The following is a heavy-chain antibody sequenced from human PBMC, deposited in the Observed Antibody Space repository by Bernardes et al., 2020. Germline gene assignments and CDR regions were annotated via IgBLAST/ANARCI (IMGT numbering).Heavy chain of an antibody. J-gene: IGHJ5*02. CDR2: INHSGST. V-gene: IGHV4-34*01. CDR3: ATTGDDYYDSSGPNWFDP. Sequence: SEPLSLTCAVYGGSFSGYYWSWIRQPPGKGLEWIGEINHSGSTNYNPSLKSRVTISVDTSKNQFSLKLSSVTAADTAVYYCATTGDDYYDSSGPNWFDPWGQGTLVTVSS. CDR1: GGSFSGYY. D-gene: IGHD3-22*01.